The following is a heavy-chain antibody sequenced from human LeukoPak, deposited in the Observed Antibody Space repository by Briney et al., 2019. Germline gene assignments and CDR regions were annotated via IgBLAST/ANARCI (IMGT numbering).Heavy chain of an antibody. J-gene: IGHJ6*03. CDR2: IDDEGTET. D-gene: IGHD3-3*01. V-gene: IGHV3-74*01. Sequence: PGWSLRLSCVSTGFTSGNYWMHWVRPAAGKGPEWVSRIDDEGTETHYAVSVKGRLTHPRHNPMKAQDLKMNSLRGEDTAVYYCARGMLSSAGYHGYYYMDVWGKGAMVTVSS. CDR1: GFTSGNYW. CDR3: ARGMLSSAGYHGYYYMDV.